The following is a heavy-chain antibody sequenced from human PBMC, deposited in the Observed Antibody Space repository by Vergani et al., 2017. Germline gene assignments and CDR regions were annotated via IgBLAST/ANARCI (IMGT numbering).Heavy chain of an antibody. CDR1: GFTLSNYD. V-gene: IGHV3-30*02. CDR3: AKHFRGWGIDY. CDR2: IQFDESNQ. D-gene: IGHD3-16*01. Sequence: QVQLVESVGGVVQRGGSLRLSCATSGFTLSNYDMQWIRQGPGKGMEFVSFIQFDESNQYYADSVKGRFTLSRDFSKNTLYLQMNSLRTDDTATYYCAKHFRGWGIDYWGQGTQVIVSS. J-gene: IGHJ4*02.